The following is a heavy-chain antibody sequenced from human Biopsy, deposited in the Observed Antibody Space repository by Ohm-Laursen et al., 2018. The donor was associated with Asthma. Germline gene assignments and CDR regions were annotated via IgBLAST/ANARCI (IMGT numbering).Heavy chain of an antibody. CDR2: LIPVLGTP. CDR1: GDSFSNYA. V-gene: IGHV1-69*13. D-gene: IGHD5-12*01. Sequence: ASVKVSCKASGDSFSNYAISWVRQAPGQGLEWMGGLIPVLGTPDHAQMFEGRVTITADESTSTACMELSSLSSEDTAVYYCARGYSGSDRIVYYYSGLEVWGQGTTVTVSS. CDR3: ARGYSGSDRIVYYYSGLEV. J-gene: IGHJ6*02.